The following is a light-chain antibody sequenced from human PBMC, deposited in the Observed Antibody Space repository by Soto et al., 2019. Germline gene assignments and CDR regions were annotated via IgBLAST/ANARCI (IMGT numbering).Light chain of an antibody. Sequence: EIVLTQSPSTLSLSPGERATLSCRASQSVSSYLAWYQQKPGQAPRLLIYAASNRPTGIPARFSGSGSGTDFTLTISSLQPEDFPVYYCQQRSNWPITFGQGTRLEIK. CDR2: AAS. CDR1: QSVSSY. J-gene: IGKJ5*01. V-gene: IGKV3-11*01. CDR3: QQRSNWPIT.